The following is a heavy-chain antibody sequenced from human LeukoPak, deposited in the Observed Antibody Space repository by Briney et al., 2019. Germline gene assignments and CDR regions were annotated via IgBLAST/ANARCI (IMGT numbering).Heavy chain of an antibody. Sequence: SETLSLTCTVSGGSFSSYYWSWIRPPAGKGLEWIGRIYTSGSTNYNSSLKSRVTMSVDTSKNQFSLKLRSVTAADTAVYYCARDERTMGVVDYWRQGILVTVSS. V-gene: IGHV4-4*07. CDR3: ARDERTMGVVDY. CDR1: GGSFSSYY. D-gene: IGHD3-10*01. J-gene: IGHJ4*02. CDR2: IYTSGST.